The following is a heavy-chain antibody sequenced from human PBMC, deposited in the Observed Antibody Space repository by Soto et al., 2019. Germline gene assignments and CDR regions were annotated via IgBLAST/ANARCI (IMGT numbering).Heavy chain of an antibody. CDR3: ARVERGTATTVVDAFDI. CDR1: GGFVSSGSYY. CDR2: MSHSGGT. D-gene: IGHD1-1*01. J-gene: IGHJ3*02. V-gene: IGHV4-34*01. Sequence: QVQLQQWGAGLLKPSETLSLTCAVYGGFVSSGSYYWSWIRQPPGKGLEWIGEMSHSGGTHFNPSRNSRVTTSVDTSKNQFSLKMSAGTAADTALYYCARVERGTATTVVDAFDIWGPGTMVTVSS.